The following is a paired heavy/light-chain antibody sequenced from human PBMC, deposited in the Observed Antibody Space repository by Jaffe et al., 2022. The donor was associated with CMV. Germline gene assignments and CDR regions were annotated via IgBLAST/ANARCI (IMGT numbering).Light chain of an antibody. CDR3: QQSYSSPFT. J-gene: IGKJ3*01. Sequence: DIQMTQSPSPLSASVGDRVTITCRASQSISRYLNWYQHEPGRAPKLLIYAASSLHSGVPSRFSGSGSGTDFTLTISSLQPEDFATYYCQQSYSSPFTFGPGTKVDIK. CDR1: QSISRY. CDR2: AAS. V-gene: IGKV1-39*01.
Heavy chain of an antibody. Sequence: QVQLVESGGGVVQPGRSLRVSCAASGFIFRSYGMHWVRQAPGKGLEWVAVISFDGNTKEYGDSVKGRFTISRDNSKNTLYLQMNNLRAEDTAVYYCAKDDAKISDKAGYPYNWFDPWGQGTLVIVSS. CDR3: AKDDAKISDKAGYPYNWFDP. D-gene: IGHD5-12*01. J-gene: IGHJ5*02. CDR2: ISFDGNTK. CDR1: GFIFRSYG. V-gene: IGHV3-30*18.